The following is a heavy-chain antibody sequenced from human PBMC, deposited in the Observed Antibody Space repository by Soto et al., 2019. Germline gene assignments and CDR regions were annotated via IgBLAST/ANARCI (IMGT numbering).Heavy chain of an antibody. CDR3: ARDPPGSGIYTYDY. CDR1: GITVSNNY. J-gene: IGHJ4*02. Sequence: EVQLVESGGGLVQPGGSLRLSCAASGITVSNNYMSWFRQAPGKGLEWVSAISLAGDTYYADSVKGRFNISRDNSKNTLYFQMNSLRAEDTAVYYCARDPPGSGIYTYDYWGQGTLVTVSS. CDR2: ISLAGDT. D-gene: IGHD3-10*01. V-gene: IGHV3-66*01.